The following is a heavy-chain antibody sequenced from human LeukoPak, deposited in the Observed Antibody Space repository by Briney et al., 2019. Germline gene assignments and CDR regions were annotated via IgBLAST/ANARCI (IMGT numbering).Heavy chain of an antibody. CDR3: ARDRATNWFDP. J-gene: IGHJ5*02. Sequence: SETLSLTCTVSGFPISNGYYWGWIRQPPGKGLEWIGRINHSGNTYYNPSLKSRLTISLDTSKNQFSLKLASVTAADTAVYYCARDRATNWFDPWGQGTLVTVSS. CDR1: GFPISNGYY. V-gene: IGHV4-38-2*02. CDR2: INHSGNT.